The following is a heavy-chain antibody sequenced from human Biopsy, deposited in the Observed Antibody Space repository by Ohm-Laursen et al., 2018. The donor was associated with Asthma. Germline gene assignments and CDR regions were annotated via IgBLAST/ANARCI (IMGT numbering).Heavy chain of an antibody. CDR3: ARVKDGYNFDY. CDR1: GGSISSGGYS. D-gene: IGHD5-24*01. Sequence: TLSLTCAVSGGSISSGGYSWSWIRQPPGKGLEWIGYIYHSGSTYYNPSLKSRVTISVDRSKNQFSLKLSSVTAADTAVYYCARVKDGYNFDYWGQGTLVTVS. J-gene: IGHJ4*02. CDR2: IYHSGST. V-gene: IGHV4-30-2*01.